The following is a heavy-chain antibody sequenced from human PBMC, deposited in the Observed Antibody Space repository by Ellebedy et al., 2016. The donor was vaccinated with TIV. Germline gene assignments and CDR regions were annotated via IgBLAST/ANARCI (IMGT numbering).Heavy chain of an antibody. J-gene: IGHJ5*02. CDR3: ARGAYSSDWGDPKNSWFDP. CDR2: IWYDGSNK. V-gene: IGHV3-33*08. D-gene: IGHD6-19*01. Sequence: GGSLRLSXAASGFTFSSYGMHWVRQAPGKGLEWVAVIWYDGSNKYYADSVKGRFTISRDSSTNTLWLQMNSLRAEDTAVYYCARGAYSSDWGDPKNSWFDPWGQGTLVTVSS. CDR1: GFTFSSYG.